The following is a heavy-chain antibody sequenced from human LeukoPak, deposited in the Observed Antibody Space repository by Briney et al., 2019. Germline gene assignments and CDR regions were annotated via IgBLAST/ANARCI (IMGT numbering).Heavy chain of an antibody. V-gene: IGHV4-39*01. CDR3: ARHEYSGSFFYY. CDR1: GGSISNSSYY. D-gene: IGHD6-6*01. CDR2: IYYSRSA. Sequence: PSETLSLTCTVSGGSISNSSYYSGWIRQPPGKGLEWIGSIYYSRSAYYNPSLKSRVTISVDTPKNQFSPKLSSVTAADTAVYYCARHEYSGSFFYYWGQGTLVTVSS. J-gene: IGHJ4*02.